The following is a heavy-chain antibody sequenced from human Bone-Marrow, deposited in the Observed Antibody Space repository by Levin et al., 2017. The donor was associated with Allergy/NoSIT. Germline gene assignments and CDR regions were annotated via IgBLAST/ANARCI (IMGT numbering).Heavy chain of an antibody. CDR2: INPNSGGT. D-gene: IGHD2-2*01. J-gene: IGHJ4*02. Sequence: ASVKVSCKASGYTFTGYYMHWVRQAPGQGLEWMGWINPNSGGTNYAQKFQGRVTMTRDTSISTAYMELSRLRSDDTAVYYCARYCSSTSCYLGLDYWGQGTLVTVSS. CDR3: ARYCSSTSCYLGLDY. V-gene: IGHV1-2*02. CDR1: GYTFTGYY.